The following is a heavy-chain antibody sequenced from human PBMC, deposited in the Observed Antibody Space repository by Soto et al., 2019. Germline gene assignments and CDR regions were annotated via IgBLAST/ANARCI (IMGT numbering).Heavy chain of an antibody. V-gene: IGHV5-51*01. D-gene: IGHD3-10*01. CDR3: ARGSGSYNFHAMDV. CDR1: GYGFTNYW. CDR2: IYPGDSDT. Sequence: PGESLKISCKGSGYGFTNYWIGWVRQMPEKGLEWIGIIYPGDSDTTYSPSFQGQVTISADKSISTAYLQWSSLKASDTAMYYCARGSGSYNFHAMDVWGQGTTVTVSS. J-gene: IGHJ6*02.